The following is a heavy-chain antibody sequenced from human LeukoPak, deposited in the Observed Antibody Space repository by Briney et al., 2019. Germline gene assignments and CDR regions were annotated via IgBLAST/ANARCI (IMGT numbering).Heavy chain of an antibody. J-gene: IGHJ4*02. D-gene: IGHD5-18*01. CDR3: AKNVRDTGTFDY. CDR2: INPNSGGT. CDR1: GYTFTGYY. Sequence: ASVKVSCKASGYTFTGYYMHWVRQAPGQGLEWMGRINPNSGGTNYAQKFQGRVTMTRDTSISTAYMELSRLRSDDTAVYYCAKNVRDTGTFDYWGQGTLVTVSS. V-gene: IGHV1-2*06.